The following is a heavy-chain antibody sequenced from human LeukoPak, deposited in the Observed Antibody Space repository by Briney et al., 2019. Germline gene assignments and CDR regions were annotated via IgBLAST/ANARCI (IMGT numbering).Heavy chain of an antibody. D-gene: IGHD6-13*01. CDR3: TRGGAAAGFDH. Sequence: SQTLSLTCAISGDSVSSNSAVWNWIRQSPSRGLEWLGRTYYRSNWYNDYALSVKGRITVNPDTSKNQFSLQLNSVTPEDTAVYYCTRGGAAAGFDHWGQGTLVTVSS. J-gene: IGHJ4*02. CDR2: TYYRSNWYN. V-gene: IGHV6-1*01. CDR1: GDSVSSNSAV.